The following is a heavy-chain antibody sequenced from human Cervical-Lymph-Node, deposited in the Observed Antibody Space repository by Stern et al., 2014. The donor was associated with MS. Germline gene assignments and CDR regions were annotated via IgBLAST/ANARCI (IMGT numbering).Heavy chain of an antibody. D-gene: IGHD6-19*01. V-gene: IGHV1-46*01. Sequence: GQLVESGAEVKKPGASVKVSCKASGNTFTSYYIYWVRQAPGQGLEWMGIINPSGGSTSYAQKFQGRVTMTRDTSTSTVYMELSSLRSEDTAVYYCAREVAGHRLGMMDVWGQGTTVTVSS. CDR3: AREVAGHRLGMMDV. CDR2: INPSGGST. J-gene: IGHJ6*02. CDR1: GNTFTSYY.